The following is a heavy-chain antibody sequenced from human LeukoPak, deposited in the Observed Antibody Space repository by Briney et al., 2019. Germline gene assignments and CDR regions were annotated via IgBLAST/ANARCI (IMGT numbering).Heavy chain of an antibody. Sequence: PGGSLRLSCAAVSGFTFSNAWMSWVRQAPGKGLEWVGRIKSKTDGGTTDYAAPVKGRFTISRDDSKNTLYLQMNSLKTEDTGVHYCTTGDDILTGYSLRYWGQGTLVTVSS. CDR3: TTGDDILTGYSLRY. D-gene: IGHD3-9*01. V-gene: IGHV3-15*01. CDR2: IKSKTDGGTT. CDR1: GFTFSNAW. J-gene: IGHJ4*02.